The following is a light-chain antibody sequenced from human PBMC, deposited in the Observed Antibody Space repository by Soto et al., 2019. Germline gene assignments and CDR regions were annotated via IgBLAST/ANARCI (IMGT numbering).Light chain of an antibody. CDR3: QQYGSSPRT. Sequence: EIVLTQSPGTLSLSPAQRATLSCRASQSVSSSYLAWYQQKTGQAPRLLIYGASSRATGIPDRFSGSGSGTDFTLTVSRLEPEDFAVYYCQQYGSSPRTFGQGTKVEIK. CDR1: QSVSSSY. V-gene: IGKV3-20*01. CDR2: GAS. J-gene: IGKJ1*01.